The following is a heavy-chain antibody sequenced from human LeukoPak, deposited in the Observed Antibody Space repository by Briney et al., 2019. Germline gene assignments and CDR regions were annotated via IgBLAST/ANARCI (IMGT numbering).Heavy chain of an antibody. Sequence: PGGSLRLSCAASGFTFNSYWMHWVRQAPGKGLVWVSRISTDGSSTTYADSVTGRFTISRDNAKNTLYLQMNSLGAEDTAVYYCARDRGGSYYSGFDYWGQGTRVTVSS. CDR1: GFTFNSYW. CDR3: ARDRGGSYYSGFDY. D-gene: IGHD1-26*01. CDR2: ISTDGSST. V-gene: IGHV3-74*01. J-gene: IGHJ4*02.